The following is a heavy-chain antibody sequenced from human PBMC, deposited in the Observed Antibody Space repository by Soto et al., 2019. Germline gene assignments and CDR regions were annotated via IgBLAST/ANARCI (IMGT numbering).Heavy chain of an antibody. CDR1: GYTFTSYG. CDR3: ARGAGIAVAGTVGWFDP. D-gene: IGHD6-19*01. CDR2: ISAYNGNT. V-gene: IGHV1-18*01. Sequence: ASVKVSCKASGYTFTSYGISWVRQAPGQGLEWMGWISAYNGNTNYAQKLQGRVTMTTDTSTSTAYMELRSLRSDDTAVYYCARGAGIAVAGTVGWFDPWGQGTQVTVSS. J-gene: IGHJ5*02.